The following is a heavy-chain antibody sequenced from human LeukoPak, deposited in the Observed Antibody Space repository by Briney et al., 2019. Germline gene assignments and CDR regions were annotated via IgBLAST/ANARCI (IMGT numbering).Heavy chain of an antibody. D-gene: IGHD6-13*01. V-gene: IGHV3-30-3*01. CDR3: ARDGRYSSSWHQYYYYMDV. J-gene: IGHJ6*03. CDR1: GFTFGDYA. Sequence: PGGSLRLSCTASGFTFGDYAMSWVRQAPGKGLEWVAVISYDGSNKYYADSVKGRFTISRDSSNNTLYLQMNSLRAEDTAVYYCARDGRYSSSWHQYYYYMDVWGKGTTVTVSS. CDR2: ISYDGSNK.